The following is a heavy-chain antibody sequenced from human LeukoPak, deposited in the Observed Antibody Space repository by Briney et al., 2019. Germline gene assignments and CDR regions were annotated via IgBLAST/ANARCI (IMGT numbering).Heavy chain of an antibody. V-gene: IGHV3-30-3*01. CDR1: GFAFSAHS. J-gene: IGHJ5*02. Sequence: GGSLRLSCAASGFAFSAHSMHWVRQPPGKGLEWVAFISYDGSIKFYADSLKGRFTISRDNSKKTLYLQINSLRAEDTAVYFCSRNPEREYWFDPWGQGTLVTVSS. CDR2: ISYDGSIK. CDR3: SRNPEREYWFDP.